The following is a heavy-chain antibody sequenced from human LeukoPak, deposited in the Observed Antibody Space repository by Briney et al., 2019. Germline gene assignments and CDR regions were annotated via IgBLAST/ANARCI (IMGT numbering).Heavy chain of an antibody. Sequence: GGSLRLSCAASGFTFSSYAMSWVRQAPGKGLEWVSGISGSGGSTDYADSVKGRFTISRDNSKNMMYVQMNSLRVEDTAIYFCTRDIRRYYFDLWGRGTLVTVSS. D-gene: IGHD1-26*01. CDR2: ISGSGGST. V-gene: IGHV3-23*01. CDR3: TRDIRRYYFDL. J-gene: IGHJ2*01. CDR1: GFTFSSYA.